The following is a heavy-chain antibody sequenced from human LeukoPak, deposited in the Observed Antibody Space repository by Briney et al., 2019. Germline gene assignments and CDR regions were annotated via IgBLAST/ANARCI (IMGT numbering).Heavy chain of an antibody. D-gene: IGHD3-22*01. J-gene: IGHJ4*02. CDR3: ASVGYDSSGYYNY. CDR2: IYDSGST. V-gene: IGHV4-59*01. CDR1: GGSISSYY. Sequence: SETLSLTCTVSGGSISSYYWGWIRQPPGKGLEWIGYIYDSGSTNYNPSLKSRVTISVDTSKNQFSLKLSSVTAADTAVYYCASVGYDSSGYYNYWGQGTLVTVSS.